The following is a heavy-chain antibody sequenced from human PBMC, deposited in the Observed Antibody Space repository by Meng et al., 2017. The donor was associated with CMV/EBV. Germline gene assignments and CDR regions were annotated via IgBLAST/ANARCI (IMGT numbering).Heavy chain of an antibody. CDR1: GFSFNYYG. CDR2: IRYDGSNK. Sequence: GESLKISCAASGFSFNYYGMHWVRQDPDKGLEWVAFIRYDGSNKYYADSVKGRFTISRDNSKNTLYLQINSLRAEDTAVYYCAKDWSVGSEDFDCWGQGTLVTVSS. D-gene: IGHD3-3*01. J-gene: IGHJ4*02. CDR3: AKDWSVGSEDFDC. V-gene: IGHV3-30*02.